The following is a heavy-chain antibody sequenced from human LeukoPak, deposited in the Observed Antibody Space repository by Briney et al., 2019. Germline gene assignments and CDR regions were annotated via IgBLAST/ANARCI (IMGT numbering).Heavy chain of an antibody. J-gene: IGHJ4*02. CDR1: GGTFTSYA. CDR2: IIPIFDTA. V-gene: IGHV1-69*13. D-gene: IGHD6-13*01. CDR3: ARESSPLFYFDY. Sequence: SVKVSCKASGGTFTSYAISWVRQAPGQGLERMGGIIPIFDTANNAQKFQGRVTMTADESTSTANMELSSLRSEDTAVYYCARESSPLFYFDYWGQGTLVTVSS.